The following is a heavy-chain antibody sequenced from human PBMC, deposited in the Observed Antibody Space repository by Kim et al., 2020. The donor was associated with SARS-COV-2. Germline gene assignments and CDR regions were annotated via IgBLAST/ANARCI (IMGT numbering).Heavy chain of an antibody. Sequence: SETLSLTCTVSGGSISSGDYYWSWIRQPPGKGLEWIGYIYYSGSTYYNPSLKSRVTISVDTSKNQFSLKLSSVTAADTAVYYCARDQDKGYYYDSSGWDRSFDIWGQGTMVTVSS. V-gene: IGHV4-30-4*01. J-gene: IGHJ3*02. CDR2: IYYSGST. CDR3: ARDQDKGYYYDSSGWDRSFDI. CDR1: GGSISSGDYY. D-gene: IGHD3-22*01.